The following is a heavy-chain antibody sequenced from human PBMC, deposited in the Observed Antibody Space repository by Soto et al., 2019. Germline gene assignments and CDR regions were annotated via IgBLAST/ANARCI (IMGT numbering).Heavy chain of an antibody. CDR1: GFTVSSNY. D-gene: IGHD6-13*01. J-gene: IGHJ6*02. V-gene: IGHV3-53*01. CDR3: ARGKGQQLVGGYYYYYGMDV. Sequence: PGGSLRLSCAASGFTVSSNYMSWVRQAPGKGLEWVSVIYSGGSTYYADSVKGRFTISRDNSKNTLYLQMNSLRAEDTAVYYCARGKGQQLVGGYYYYYGMDVWGPGTTVTVSS. CDR2: IYSGGST.